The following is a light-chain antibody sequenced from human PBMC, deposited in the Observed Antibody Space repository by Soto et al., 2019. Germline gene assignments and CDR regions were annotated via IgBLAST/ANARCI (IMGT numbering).Light chain of an antibody. V-gene: IGLV1-44*01. Sequence: QSVLTQPPSASGTPGQRVTISCSGSSSKIGSNTVNWYQQLPGTAPKLLIYSNNQRPSGVPDRFSGAKSGTSASLAISGLQSEDEDDYYCAAWDDSLNGVFGGGTQLTVL. CDR2: SNN. CDR1: SSKIGSNT. CDR3: AAWDDSLNGV. J-gene: IGLJ7*01.